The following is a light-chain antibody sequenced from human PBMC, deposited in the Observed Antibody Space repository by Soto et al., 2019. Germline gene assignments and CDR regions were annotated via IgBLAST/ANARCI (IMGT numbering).Light chain of an antibody. CDR3: QHYNNWPPWT. Sequence: EIVMTQSPATLSVSPGERATLSCRASQSVSSNLAWYQQKPGQAPRLLIYGASTRATGIPARFSGSGSGTELTLTISSLQSEDFSMYYCQHYNNWPPWTFGQGTKVEIK. CDR2: GAS. CDR1: QSVSSN. J-gene: IGKJ1*01. V-gene: IGKV3-15*01.